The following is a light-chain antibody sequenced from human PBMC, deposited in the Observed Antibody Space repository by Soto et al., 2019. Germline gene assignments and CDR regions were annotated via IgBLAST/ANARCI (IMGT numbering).Light chain of an antibody. CDR3: QRYNNYLYT. CDR1: QSIDDW. Sequence: DIQMTQSPSTLSASVGDRVTITCRASQSIDDWLAWYQQKPGQAPKFLIFKASKVVSGVPSRFSGSGYGTEFTLTISSLHHDDFATYYYQRYNNYLYTFGQGTKLEIK. CDR2: KAS. J-gene: IGKJ2*01. V-gene: IGKV1-5*03.